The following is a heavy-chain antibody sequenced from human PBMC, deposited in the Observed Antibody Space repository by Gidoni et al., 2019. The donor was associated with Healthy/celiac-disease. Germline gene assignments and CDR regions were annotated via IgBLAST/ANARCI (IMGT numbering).Heavy chain of an antibody. Sequence: EVQLVESGGGLVKPGGSLRLSCAASGFAFGSYSMNCVRQAPGKGLEWVSYISSSSSYIYYADSVKGRFTIYRDNAKNSLYLQMNSLRAEDTAVYYWARDFLWVGELPLGVYWGQGTLVTVSS. CDR3: ARDFLWVGELPLGVY. CDR2: ISSSSSYI. V-gene: IGHV3-21*01. CDR1: GFAFGSYS. J-gene: IGHJ4*02. D-gene: IGHD3-16*02.